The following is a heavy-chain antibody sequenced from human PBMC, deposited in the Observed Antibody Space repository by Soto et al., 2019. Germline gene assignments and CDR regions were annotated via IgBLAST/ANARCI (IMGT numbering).Heavy chain of an antibody. CDR2: TTPMIGTT. D-gene: IGHD5-18*01. CDR3: AAGDSSDTGDH. J-gene: IGHJ4*02. V-gene: IGHV1-69*01. CDR1: GDTLRTHS. Sequence: QVQLVQSGAEVKKPGSSVKVSCKASGDTLRTHSISWVRKAPGQGLEWMGGTTPMIGTTDYAEKFQGRVTITADESKTTSYMELSSLRPDDTAVYYCAAGDSSDTGDHWGQGTLVTVSS.